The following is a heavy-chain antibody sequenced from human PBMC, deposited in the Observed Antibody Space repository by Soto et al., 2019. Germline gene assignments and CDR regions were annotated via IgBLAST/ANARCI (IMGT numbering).Heavy chain of an antibody. Sequence: SETLSLTCTVSGGSISSSSYYWGWIRQPPGKGLEWIGSIYYSGSTYYNPSLKSRVTISVDTSKNQFSLKLSSVTAADTAVYYCARRLIAVGNRFDPWGQGTLVTVSS. CDR1: GGSISSSSYY. D-gene: IGHD6-19*01. CDR2: IYYSGST. J-gene: IGHJ5*02. V-gene: IGHV4-39*01. CDR3: ARRLIAVGNRFDP.